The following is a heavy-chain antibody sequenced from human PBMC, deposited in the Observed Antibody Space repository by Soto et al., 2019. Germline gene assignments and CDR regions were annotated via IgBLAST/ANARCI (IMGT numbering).Heavy chain of an antibody. CDR3: ARDRDIPYSGYDFGPSYYYNYMDV. J-gene: IGHJ6*03. Sequence: EVQLVESGGGLVQPGGSLRLSCAASGFTFSSYSMNWVRQAPGKGLEWVSYISSSSSTIYYADSVKGRFTISRDNAKNSLYLQMNSLRVEDTAVYYCARDRDIPYSGYDFGPSYYYNYMDVWGKGTTVTVSS. CDR2: ISSSSSTI. CDR1: GFTFSSYS. V-gene: IGHV3-48*01. D-gene: IGHD5-12*01.